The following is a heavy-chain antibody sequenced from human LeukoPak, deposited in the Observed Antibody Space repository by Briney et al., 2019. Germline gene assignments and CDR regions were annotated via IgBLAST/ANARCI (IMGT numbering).Heavy chain of an antibody. CDR1: GFTFSSYD. V-gene: IGHV3-13*04. D-gene: IGHD3-22*01. CDR3: TRESNYYDSSTSPGYFDL. J-gene: IGHJ2*01. Sequence: LSGGSLRLSCAASGFTFSSYDMHWVRQTTGKGLEWVSAIDTAGGTYYPGSVKGRFTISRENTKNSLYLQMNSLRAGDTAVYYCTRESNYYDSSTSPGYFDLWGRGTLVTVSS. CDR2: IDTAGGT.